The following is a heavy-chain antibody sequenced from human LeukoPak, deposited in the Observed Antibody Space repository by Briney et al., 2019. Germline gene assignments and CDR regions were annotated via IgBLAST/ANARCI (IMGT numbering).Heavy chain of an antibody. Sequence: GASVKVSCKASGYIFTGHYMDWVRQVPGQGLEWMGRINPKTGGTNYAQNFQGRVTMTRDTSISTTYMELSRLRPDDTAVYYCARVGDGLNDAFDIWSQGTMVTVSS. CDR1: GYIFTGHY. CDR3: ARVGDGLNDAFDI. D-gene: IGHD5-24*01. J-gene: IGHJ3*02. CDR2: INPKTGGT. V-gene: IGHV1-2*06.